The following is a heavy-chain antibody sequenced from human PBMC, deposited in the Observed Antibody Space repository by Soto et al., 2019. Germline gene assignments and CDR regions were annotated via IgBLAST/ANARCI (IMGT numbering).Heavy chain of an antibody. CDR2: INAGNGNT. CDR3: AKGGGQWLVTSDFNY. D-gene: IGHD6-19*01. Sequence: ASVNVSCKASGYTFTSYAMNWVRHAPGQRLEWMGWINAGNGNTKYSQKFQGRVTITRDTSASTAYMELTSLRAEDTAVYYCAKGGGQWLVTSDFNYWGQGALVTVSS. J-gene: IGHJ4*02. V-gene: IGHV1-3*01. CDR1: GYTFTSYA.